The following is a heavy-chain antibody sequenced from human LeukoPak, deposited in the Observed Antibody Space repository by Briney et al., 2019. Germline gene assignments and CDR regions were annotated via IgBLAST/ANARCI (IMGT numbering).Heavy chain of an antibody. V-gene: IGHV3-20*04. CDR2: INWNGGST. CDR1: GFTFDDYG. CDR3: ARDYTSPDAFDI. J-gene: IGHJ3*02. Sequence: GGSLRLSCAASGFTFDDYGMSWVRQAPGKGLEWVSGINWNGGSTGYADSVKGRFTISRDNAKNSLYLQMNSLKAEDTALYYCARDYTSPDAFDIWGQGTMVTVSS. D-gene: IGHD2-2*02.